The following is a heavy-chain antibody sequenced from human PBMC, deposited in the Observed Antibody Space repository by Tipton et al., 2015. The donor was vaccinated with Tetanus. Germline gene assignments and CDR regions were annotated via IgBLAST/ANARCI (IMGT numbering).Heavy chain of an antibody. D-gene: IGHD1-14*01. V-gene: IGHV4-34*01. CDR3: TREGISGDYYSDY. J-gene: IGHJ4*02. Sequence: TLSLTCAVHGTSLSGYYWSWIRQAPGKGLEWIGENNHNGNSYYNPSLKSRVTISLDTSTSQFSLRLTSVTAADTAVYYCTREGISGDYYSDYWGQGTLVAVSS. CDR2: NNHNGNS. CDR1: GTSLSGYY.